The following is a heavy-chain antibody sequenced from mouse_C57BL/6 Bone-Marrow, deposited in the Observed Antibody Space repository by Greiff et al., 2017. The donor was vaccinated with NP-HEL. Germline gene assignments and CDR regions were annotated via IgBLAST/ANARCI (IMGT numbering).Heavy chain of an antibody. CDR3: ARRGIYYGYDWFAY. CDR2: IYPGDGDT. Sequence: VKLVESGPELVKPGASVKISCKASGYAFSSSWMNWVKQRPGKGLEWIGRIYPGDGDTNYNGKFKGKATLTADKSSSTAYMQLSSLTSEDSAVYFCARRGIYYGYDWFAYWGQGTLVTVSA. J-gene: IGHJ3*01. CDR1: GYAFSSSW. V-gene: IGHV1-82*01. D-gene: IGHD2-2*01.